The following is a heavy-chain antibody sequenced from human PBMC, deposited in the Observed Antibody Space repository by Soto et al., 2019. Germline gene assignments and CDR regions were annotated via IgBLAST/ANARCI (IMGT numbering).Heavy chain of an antibody. CDR3: GRGPSPRAPAGGTPYYYAMDV. D-gene: IGHD2-2*01. V-gene: IGHV1-8*01. CDR1: GYTFTSYD. Sequence: ASVKVSCKASGYTFTSYDINWVRQASGQGLEWMGWMNPINGATGSARRFQGRVSMTRNTATATAYLELTSLRSDDSAVYFCGRGPSPRAPAGGTPYYYAMDVWGQGTTVTVSS. J-gene: IGHJ6*02. CDR2: MNPINGAT.